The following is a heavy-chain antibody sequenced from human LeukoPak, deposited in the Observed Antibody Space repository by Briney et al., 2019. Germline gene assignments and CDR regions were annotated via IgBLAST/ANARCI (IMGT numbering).Heavy chain of an antibody. D-gene: IGHD3-22*01. CDR2: ISSSSSYI. J-gene: IGHJ3*02. Sequence: GGSLRLSCAASGFTFSSYSMNWVRQAPGKGLEWVSSISSSSSYIYYADSVKGRFTISRDNAKNSLYLQMNSLRAEDTAVYYCARAYYHDSSGSVPYAFDIWGQGTMVTVSS. CDR1: GFTFSSYS. V-gene: IGHV3-21*01. CDR3: ARAYYHDSSGSVPYAFDI.